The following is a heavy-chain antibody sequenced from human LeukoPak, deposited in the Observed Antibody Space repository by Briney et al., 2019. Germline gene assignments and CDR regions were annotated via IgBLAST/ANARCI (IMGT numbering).Heavy chain of an antibody. CDR3: ARLVVVPAATDASYYYYMDV. D-gene: IGHD2-2*01. CDR1: GGSISSYY. Sequence: SETLSLTCIVSGGSISSYYWSWIRQPPGKGLEWIGYIYYSGSTNYNPSLKSRVTISVDTSKNQFSLKLSSVTAADTAVYYCARLVVVPAATDASYYYYMDVWGKGTTVTVSS. V-gene: IGHV4-59*08. CDR2: IYYSGST. J-gene: IGHJ6*03.